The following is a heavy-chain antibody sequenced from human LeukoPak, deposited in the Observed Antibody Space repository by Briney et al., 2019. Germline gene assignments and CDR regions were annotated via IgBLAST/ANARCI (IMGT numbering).Heavy chain of an antibody. CDR3: ARALALGTSWSSFYGLEV. CDR2: NSDSGST. CDR1: GGSISRSN. J-gene: IGHJ6*02. Sequence: PPETLTLTSTVPGGSISRSNSNAMRQPPQNGLWRRGYNSDSGSTNYNPSLPSRPTPPVDTSKNQFSLKLRSVTAADTAVYYCARALALGTSWSSFYGLEVWGRGTTVTVSS. D-gene: IGHD2-2*01. V-gene: IGHV4-59*01.